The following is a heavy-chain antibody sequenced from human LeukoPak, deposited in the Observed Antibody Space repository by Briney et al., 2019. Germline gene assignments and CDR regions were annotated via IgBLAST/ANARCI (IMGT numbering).Heavy chain of an antibody. V-gene: IGHV3-66*01. CDR2: MYSGGIT. CDR1: GFSVSDNF. CDR3: AKGLLWFGELLYYMDV. J-gene: IGHJ6*03. Sequence: PGGSLRLSCAASGFSVSDNFMSWVRQAPGKGLEWVSVMYSGGITYYTDSVKGRFTFSRDNSKNTLFLQMDRLRVDDTGVYYCAKGLLWFGELLYYMDVWGKGTTVTVSS. D-gene: IGHD3-10*01.